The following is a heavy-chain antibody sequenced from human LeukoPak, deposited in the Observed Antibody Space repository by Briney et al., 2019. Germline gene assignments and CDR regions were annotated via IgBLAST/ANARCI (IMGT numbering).Heavy chain of an antibody. CDR2: IYYSGST. D-gene: IGHD2-15*01. Sequence: PSETLSLTCTVSGGSISNYYWSWIRQPPGKGLESIGYIYYSGSTNYNPSLKSRVTISVDMSKNQLSLELNPVTAADTAVYYCARGRFELPFWGQGTLVTVSS. CDR1: GGSISNYY. J-gene: IGHJ4*02. V-gene: IGHV4-59*01. CDR3: ARGRFELPF.